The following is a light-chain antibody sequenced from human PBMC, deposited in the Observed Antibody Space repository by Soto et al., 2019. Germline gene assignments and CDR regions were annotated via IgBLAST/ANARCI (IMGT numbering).Light chain of an antibody. CDR1: QSIASF. Sequence: DVQIPQSPSSLSPSVGDRVTITCRASQSIASFLNWYQQRPGTAPKLLIYATSNLESGVPSRFSGRGSATDFTLSIISLQPEDFATYFCQQTYSMPVTFGQGTKVDIK. J-gene: IGKJ2*01. CDR2: ATS. CDR3: QQTYSMPVT. V-gene: IGKV1-39*01.